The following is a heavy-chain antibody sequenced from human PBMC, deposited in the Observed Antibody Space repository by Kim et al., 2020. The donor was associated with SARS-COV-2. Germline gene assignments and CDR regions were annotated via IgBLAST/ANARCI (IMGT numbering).Heavy chain of an antibody. Sequence: GGSLRLSCAASGFTFSSYSMNWVRQAPGKGLEWVSSISSSSSYIYYADSVKGRFTISRDNAKNSLYLQMNSLRAEDTAVYYCARGGYCSGGSCYSTFLRPFDYWGQGTLVTVSS. V-gene: IGHV3-21*01. CDR2: ISSSSSYI. CDR1: GFTFSSYS. D-gene: IGHD2-15*01. CDR3: ARGGYCSGGSCYSTFLRPFDY. J-gene: IGHJ4*02.